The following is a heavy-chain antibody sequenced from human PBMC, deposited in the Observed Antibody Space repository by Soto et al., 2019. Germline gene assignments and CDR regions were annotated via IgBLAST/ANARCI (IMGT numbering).Heavy chain of an antibody. CDR3: ARGCTNGVCYVYYYGMAV. V-gene: IGHV1-69*06. Sequence: QVQLVQSGAEVKKPGSSVKVSCKASGGTFSSYAISWVRQAPGQGLEWVGGIIPIVGTANYAQKFQGRVTITADKSTSTAYMEMSSLRSEDTAVYYCARGCTNGVCYVYYYGMAVWGQGTTVTVSS. D-gene: IGHD2-8*01. CDR1: GGTFSSYA. J-gene: IGHJ6*02. CDR2: IIPIVGTA.